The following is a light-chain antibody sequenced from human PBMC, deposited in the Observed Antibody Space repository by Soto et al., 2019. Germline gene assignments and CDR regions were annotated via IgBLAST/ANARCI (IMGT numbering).Light chain of an antibody. CDR2: AAS. CDR3: LQDYNYPIT. J-gene: IGKJ5*01. CDR1: QGIRND. Sequence: IQMTQSPSSLSASVGNRVIITCRASQGIRNDLNWYQQKAGKAPKLLIYAASSVQSVVPSRFSGSGSGTDFTLTISSLQPEDFATYYCLQDYNYPITFGQGTSLEIK. V-gene: IGKV1-6*01.